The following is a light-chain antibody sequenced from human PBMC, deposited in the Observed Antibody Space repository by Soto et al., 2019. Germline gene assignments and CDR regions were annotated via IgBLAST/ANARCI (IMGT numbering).Light chain of an antibody. CDR3: STYAGSDYV. Sequence: QSVLTQPPSASGSPGQSVTISCTGTSSDVGGYNYVSWYQQHPGKAPKLMIYEVSERPSGVPDRFSGSKSGNTASLTVSGLQAEDEADYYSSTYAGSDYVFGTGTKVPVL. CDR1: SSDVGGYNY. V-gene: IGLV2-8*01. J-gene: IGLJ1*01. CDR2: EVS.